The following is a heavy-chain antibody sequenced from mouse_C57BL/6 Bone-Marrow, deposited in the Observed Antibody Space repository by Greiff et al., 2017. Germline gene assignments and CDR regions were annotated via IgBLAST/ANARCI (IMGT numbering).Heavy chain of an antibody. V-gene: IGHV1-54*01. CDR3: ARLDYGSSYSAFAY. CDR1: GYAFTNYL. J-gene: IGHJ3*01. CDR2: IDPGSGGT. D-gene: IGHD1-1*01. Sequence: VQLQQSGAELVRPGTSVKVSCKASGYAFTNYLMQWVKQRPGQGLEWIGVIDPGSGGTNYTQKFKGKATLTADKSSSTAYMQLSSLTSEDSAVYFCARLDYGSSYSAFAYWGQGTMVTVSA.